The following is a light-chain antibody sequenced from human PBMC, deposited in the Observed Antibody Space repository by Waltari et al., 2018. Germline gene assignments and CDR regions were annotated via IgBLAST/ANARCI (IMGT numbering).Light chain of an antibody. Sequence: QSVLTQPPSASGTPGQGVTISCSGTYSTIGTQNVKWYQHVPGTAPKLLRYSNNVRPSGGPDRFSGSESGHSASLAISGLQSQDDADYYCATWDGTLNAWVFGGGTKVTVL. CDR2: SNN. V-gene: IGLV1-44*01. CDR1: YSTIGTQN. CDR3: ATWDGTLNAWV. J-gene: IGLJ3*02.